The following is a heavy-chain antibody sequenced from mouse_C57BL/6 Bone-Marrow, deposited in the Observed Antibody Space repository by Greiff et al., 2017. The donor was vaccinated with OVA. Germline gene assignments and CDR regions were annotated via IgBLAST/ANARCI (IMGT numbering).Heavy chain of an antibody. CDR2: ISSGSSTI. V-gene: IGHV5-17*01. J-gene: IGHJ1*03. CDR3: ARTHYFDV. Sequence: EVHLVESGGGLVKPGGSLKLSCAASGFTFSDYGMHWVRQAPEKGLEWVAYISSGSSTIYYADTVKGRFTISRDNAKNTLFLQMTSLRSEDTAMYYCARTHYFDVWGTGTTVTVSS. CDR1: GFTFSDYG.